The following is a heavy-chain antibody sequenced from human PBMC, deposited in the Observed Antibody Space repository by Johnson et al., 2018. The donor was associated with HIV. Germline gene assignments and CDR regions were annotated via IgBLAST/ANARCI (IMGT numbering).Heavy chain of an antibody. V-gene: IGHV3-33*06. CDR1: GFTFSSYG. CDR2: IWYDGSNK. J-gene: IGHJ3*02. Sequence: QVQLVESGGGVVQPGRSLRLSCAASGFTFSSYGMHWVRQAPGKGLEWVAVIWYDGSNKYYADSVKGRFTISRDNSKNTLYLQMNSLRAEDTAVYYCAKDMVVIAAHDAFDIWGQGTMVTVSS. D-gene: IGHD2-21*01. CDR3: AKDMVVIAAHDAFDI.